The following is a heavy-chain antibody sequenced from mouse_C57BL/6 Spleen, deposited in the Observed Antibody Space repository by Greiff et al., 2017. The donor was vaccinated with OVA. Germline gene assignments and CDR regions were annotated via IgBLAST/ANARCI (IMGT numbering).Heavy chain of an antibody. D-gene: IGHD1-1*01. J-gene: IGHJ4*01. CDR2: IYPGSGNT. CDR1: GYSFTSYY. Sequence: VQLQQSGPELVKPGASVKISCKASGYSFTSYYIHWVKQRPGQGLEWIGWIYPGSGNTKYNEKFKGKATLTADTSSSTAYMQLGSLTSEDSAVYYCARDYGSFYAMDYWGQGTSVTVSS. V-gene: IGHV1-66*01. CDR3: ARDYGSFYAMDY.